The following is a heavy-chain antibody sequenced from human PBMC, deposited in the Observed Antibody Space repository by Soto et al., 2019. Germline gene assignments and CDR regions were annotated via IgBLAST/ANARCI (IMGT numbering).Heavy chain of an antibody. V-gene: IGHV3-48*03. Sequence: PVGSLRLSCAASVFTFSRFELHCVRQAPGKWLEWISYISSSGSTAYYASSVEGRFTISRDNANNSVYLQMDSLRAEDTALYYCTRVAWFHYLSFYWGQGALVTVSS. D-gene: IGHD3-10*01. CDR3: TRVAWFHYLSFY. CDR1: VFTFSRFE. J-gene: IGHJ4*02. CDR2: ISSSGSTA.